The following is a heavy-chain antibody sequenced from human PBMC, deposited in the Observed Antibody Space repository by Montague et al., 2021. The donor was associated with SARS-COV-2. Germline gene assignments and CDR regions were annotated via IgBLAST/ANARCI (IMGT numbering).Heavy chain of an antibody. D-gene: IGHD1-26*01. CDR1: GFTFSSYS. CDR2: ISSSSSYI. J-gene: IGHJ4*02. CDR3: ASGKWELLPFDY. V-gene: IGHV3-21*01. Sequence: SLSLSWSASGFTFSSYSMNWVRQAPGKGLEWVSSISSSSSYIYYADSVKGRFTISRDNAKNSLYLQMNSLRAEDTAVYYCASGKWELLPFDYWGQGTLVTVSS.